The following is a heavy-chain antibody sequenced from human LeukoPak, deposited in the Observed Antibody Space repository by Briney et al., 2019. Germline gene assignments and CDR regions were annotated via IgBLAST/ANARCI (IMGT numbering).Heavy chain of an antibody. J-gene: IGHJ6*02. CDR1: GGSISTYY. CDR3: ARDRGHYGMDV. CDR2: IYYSGST. V-gene: IGHV4-59*01. Sequence: TSETLSLTCTVSGGSISTYYGNWIRQAPGKGLEWIGYIYYSGSTNYNPSLKSRVTMSVDTSRNQFSLKLSSVTAADTAVYYCARDRGHYGMDVWGQGTTVTVSS. D-gene: IGHD3-10*01.